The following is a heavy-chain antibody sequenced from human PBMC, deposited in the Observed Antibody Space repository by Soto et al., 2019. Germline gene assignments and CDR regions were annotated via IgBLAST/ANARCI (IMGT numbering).Heavy chain of an antibody. D-gene: IGHD3-16*02. V-gene: IGHV5-51*01. CDR3: ARANVITFGGIIDPSFFDY. CDR2: IYPGDSDS. CDR1: GYNFPIYW. J-gene: IGHJ4*02. Sequence: LKISCQGSGYNFPIYWIAWVRQMPGKGLEWMGIIYPGDSDSRYSPSFQGQVTISADKSISTAYLQWSSLRASDTALYYCARANVITFGGIIDPSFFDYWGQGTLVTVSS.